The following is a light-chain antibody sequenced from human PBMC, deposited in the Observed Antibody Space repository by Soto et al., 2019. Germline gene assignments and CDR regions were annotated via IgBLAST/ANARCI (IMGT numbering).Light chain of an antibody. J-gene: IGKJ5*01. Sequence: EIVLTQSPGTLSLSPGERATLSCWASQSVASTYLGWYQQKPGQAPRLLIYDASSRATGIPDRFSGSGSGTDFTLTISRLEPEDFALYYCQPYAGSPTFGQGTRLEIK. V-gene: IGKV3-20*01. CDR1: QSVASTY. CDR3: QPYAGSPT. CDR2: DAS.